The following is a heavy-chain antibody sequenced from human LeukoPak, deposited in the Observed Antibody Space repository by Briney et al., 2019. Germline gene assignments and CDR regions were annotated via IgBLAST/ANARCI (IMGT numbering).Heavy chain of an antibody. J-gene: IGHJ3*02. CDR3: ARERRTTVTTDAFDI. Sequence: PARSMRLSCAASGFTFSSYSMNWVRQAPGKGLEWVSSISSSSSYIYYAYSVKGRFTISRDTAKNSLYLQMNSLRAEDTAVYYCARERRTTVTTDAFDIWGQGTMVTVSS. CDR2: ISSSSSYI. V-gene: IGHV3-21*01. CDR1: GFTFSSYS. D-gene: IGHD4-17*01.